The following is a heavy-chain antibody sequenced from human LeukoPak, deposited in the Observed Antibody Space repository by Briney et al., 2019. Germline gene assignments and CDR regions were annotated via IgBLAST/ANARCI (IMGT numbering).Heavy chain of an antibody. Sequence: GGSLRLSCAASGFSFGSSWMDWVRQAPGKGLVWVSRINSDGSSTSYADSVKGRFTISRDNAKNTLYLQMNSLRAEDTAVYYCARDMYSGSLWSWGQGTLVTVSS. V-gene: IGHV3-74*01. CDR1: GFSFGSSW. CDR2: INSDGSST. CDR3: ARDMYSGSLWS. D-gene: IGHD1-26*01. J-gene: IGHJ4*02.